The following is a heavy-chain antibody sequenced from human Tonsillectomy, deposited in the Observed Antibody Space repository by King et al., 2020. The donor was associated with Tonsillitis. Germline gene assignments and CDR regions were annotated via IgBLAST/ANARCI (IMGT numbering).Heavy chain of an antibody. CDR3: ARYLLLNSMDSAPFDY. D-gene: IGHD5-18*01. J-gene: IGHJ4*02. CDR2: ISYDGSNE. CDR1: GFTFNDYA. Sequence: HVQLVESGGGVVQPGRSLRLSCAASGFTFNDYALHWVRQAPGKGLEWVAVISYDGSNEYYADSVKGRFTISRDNPKNTLYLQMNSLRAEDTAVYYCARYLLLNSMDSAPFDYWGQGPLVTVSS. V-gene: IGHV3-30-3*01.